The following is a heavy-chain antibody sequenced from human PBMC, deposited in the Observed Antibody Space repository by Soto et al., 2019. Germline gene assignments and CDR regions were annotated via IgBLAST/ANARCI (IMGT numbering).Heavy chain of an antibody. J-gene: IGHJ4*02. CDR3: AREAYCGGDCFYYFDY. V-gene: IGHV3-33*01. CDR1: GFTFSSYG. CDR2: IWYDGSNK. D-gene: IGHD2-21*02. Sequence: PGGSLRLSCAASGFTFSSYGMHWVRQAPGKGLEWVAVIWYDGSNKYYADSVKGRFTISRDNSKNTLYLQMNSLRAEDTAVYYCAREAYCGGDCFYYFDYWGQGALVTVSS.